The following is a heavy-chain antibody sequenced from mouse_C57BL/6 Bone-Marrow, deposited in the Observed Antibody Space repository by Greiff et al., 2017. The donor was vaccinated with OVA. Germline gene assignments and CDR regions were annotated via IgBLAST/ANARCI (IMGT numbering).Heavy chain of an antibody. J-gene: IGHJ3*01. CDR1: GYTFTSYW. CDR2: IDPSDSYT. V-gene: IGHV1-69*01. Sequence: QVQLQQPGAELVMPGASVKLSCKASGYTFTSYWMHWVKQRPGQGLEWIGEIDPSDSYTNYNQKFKGKSTLTVDKSSSTAYMQLSSLTSEDSAVYYCARSDCYYRFAYWGQGTLVTVSA. CDR3: ARSDCYYRFAY. D-gene: IGHD2-3*01.